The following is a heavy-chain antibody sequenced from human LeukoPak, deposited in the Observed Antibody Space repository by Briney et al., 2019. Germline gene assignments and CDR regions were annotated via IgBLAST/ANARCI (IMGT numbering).Heavy chain of an antibody. V-gene: IGHV3-7*01. D-gene: IGHD1-20*01. J-gene: IGHJ4*02. CDR3: ASGGYNWNRLDY. CDR1: GFTFSSYW. Sequence: PGGSLRLSCAASGFTFSSYWMHWVRQAPGKGLEWVANIKPDGSEKYYVDSVKGRFTISRDNAKNSLYFQMNSLRADDTAVYYCASGGYNWNRLDYWGQGTLVAVSS. CDR2: IKPDGSEK.